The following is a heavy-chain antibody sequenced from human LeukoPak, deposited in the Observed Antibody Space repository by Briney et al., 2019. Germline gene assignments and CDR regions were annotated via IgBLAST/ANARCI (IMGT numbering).Heavy chain of an antibody. Sequence: GGSLRLSCAASGFTFSSYSMNWVHQAPGKGLEWVSSISSSSIYIYYADSVKGRFTISRDNAKNSLYLQMNSLRAEDTAMYYCAREEGGKLGIDYYFDYWGQGTLVTVSS. CDR2: ISSSSIYI. CDR3: AREEGGKLGIDYYFDY. D-gene: IGHD7-27*01. CDR1: GFTFSSYS. J-gene: IGHJ4*02. V-gene: IGHV3-21*06.